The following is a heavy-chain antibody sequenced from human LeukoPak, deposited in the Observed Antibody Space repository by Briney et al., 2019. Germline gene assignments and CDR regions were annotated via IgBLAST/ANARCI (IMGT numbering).Heavy chain of an antibody. J-gene: IGHJ4*02. CDR3: ARGDYDILTGPYYFDY. CDR1: GYTFTSYG. CDR2: ISAYNGNT. V-gene: IGHV1-18*01. D-gene: IGHD3-9*01. Sequence: ASVKVSCKASGYTFTSYGISWVRQAPGQGLEWMGWISAYNGNTNYAQKLQVRVTMNTDTSTTTAYMELRSLRSDDTAVYYCARGDYDILTGPYYFDYWGQGTLVTVSS.